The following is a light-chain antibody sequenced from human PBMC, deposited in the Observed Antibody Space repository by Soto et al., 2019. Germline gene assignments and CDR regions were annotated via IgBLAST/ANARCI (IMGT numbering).Light chain of an antibody. CDR3: QQRTDWPT. CDR1: QSVSHF. V-gene: IGKV3-11*01. Sequence: EIVLTQSPGTLSLSPGESATLSCRASQSVSHFLAWYQQKPGQAPRLLIYDTSSRATGIPGRFSGSGSGTDFTPTIDSLEPEDSAVYYCQQRTDWPTFGGGTKVEI. CDR2: DTS. J-gene: IGKJ4*01.